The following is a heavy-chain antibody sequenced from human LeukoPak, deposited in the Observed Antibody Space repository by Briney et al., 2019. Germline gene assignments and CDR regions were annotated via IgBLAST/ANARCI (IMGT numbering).Heavy chain of an antibody. D-gene: IGHD3-22*01. Sequence: SETLSLTCAVSGGSISGYYWTWIRQPPGKRLEWVGYIYSSGSTNYNPSLQSRLTMSVDTSKNQFSLKLTSVTAADTAVYYCARWVYDRSGYYPDWYFDLWGRGTLVTVSS. V-gene: IGHV4-59*08. CDR3: ARWVYDRSGYYPDWYFDL. J-gene: IGHJ2*01. CDR2: IYSSGST. CDR1: GGSISGYY.